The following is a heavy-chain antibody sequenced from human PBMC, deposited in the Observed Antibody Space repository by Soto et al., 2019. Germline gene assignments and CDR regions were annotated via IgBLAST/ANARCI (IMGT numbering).Heavy chain of an antibody. D-gene: IGHD2-2*01. J-gene: IGHJ5*02. CDR3: ARVVPGAEAWFGP. Sequence: GASVKVSCKPSGYTFSNYGITWVRQAPGQPLEWLGWISLYSDGTNYAQKFQGRVSMTTDTSTTTAYMELRSLRSDDTAVYYCARVVPGAEAWFGPWGQGTLVTVSS. V-gene: IGHV1-18*01. CDR1: GYTFSNYG. CDR2: ISLYSDGT.